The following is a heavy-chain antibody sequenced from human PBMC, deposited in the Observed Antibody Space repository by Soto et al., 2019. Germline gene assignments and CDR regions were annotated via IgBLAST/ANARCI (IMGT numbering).Heavy chain of an antibody. CDR2: INPNSGGT. Sequence: ASVKVSCKASGYTFTGYYMHWVRQAPGQGLEWMGWINPNSGGTNYAQKFQGRVTMTRDTSISTAYMELSRLRSDDTAVYYCARDKNIVATTNWFDPWGQGTLVTVSS. D-gene: IGHD5-12*01. V-gene: IGHV1-2*02. J-gene: IGHJ5*02. CDR1: GYTFTGYY. CDR3: ARDKNIVATTNWFDP.